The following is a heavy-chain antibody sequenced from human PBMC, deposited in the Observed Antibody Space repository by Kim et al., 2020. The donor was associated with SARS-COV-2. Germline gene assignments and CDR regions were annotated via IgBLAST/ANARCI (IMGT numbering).Heavy chain of an antibody. CDR1: GFTFSSYA. CDR2: ISGSGGST. Sequence: GGSLRLSCAASGFTFSSYAMSWVRQAPGKGLEWVSAISGSGGSTYYADSVKGRFTISRDNSKNTLDLRMNSLRAEDTAVYYCWSGHYYVSDYWGQGILVTISS. D-gene: IGHD3-22*01. J-gene: IGHJ4*02. CDR3: WSGHYYVSDY. V-gene: IGHV3-23*01.